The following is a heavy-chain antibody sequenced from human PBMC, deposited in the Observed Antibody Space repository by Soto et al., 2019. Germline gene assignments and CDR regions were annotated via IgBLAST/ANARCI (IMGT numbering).Heavy chain of an antibody. CDR1: GGSISSDNCL. Sequence: SETLSLTCTVSGGSISSDNCLWGWIRQPPGKGLEWIGNIYYRGTTYYNPSLKSRVTISVDTSENQFSLKLSSVTAADTAVYYCARQVVDGTVAGTGSFDYWGQGTLVTVSS. CDR3: ARQVVDGTVAGTGSFDY. CDR2: IYYRGTT. J-gene: IGHJ4*02. V-gene: IGHV4-39*01. D-gene: IGHD6-19*01.